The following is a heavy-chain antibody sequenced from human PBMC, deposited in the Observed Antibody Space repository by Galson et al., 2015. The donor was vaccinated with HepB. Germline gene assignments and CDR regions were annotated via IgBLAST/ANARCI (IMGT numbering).Heavy chain of an antibody. CDR3: ARGITVVRGVIHQYYYYYGMDV. J-gene: IGHJ6*02. Sequence: TLSLTCTVSGGSISSGGYYWSWIRQHPGKGLEWIGYIYYSGSTYYNPSLKSRVTISVDTSKNQFSLKLSSVTAADTAVYYCARGITVVRGVIHQYYYYYGMDVWGQGTTVTVSS. D-gene: IGHD3-10*01. CDR1: GGSISSGGYY. V-gene: IGHV4-31*03. CDR2: IYYSGST.